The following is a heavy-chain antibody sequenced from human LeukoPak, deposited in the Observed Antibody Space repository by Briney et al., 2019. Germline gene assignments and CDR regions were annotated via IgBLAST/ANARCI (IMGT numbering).Heavy chain of an antibody. CDR2: IWYDGSNK. J-gene: IGHJ4*02. CDR1: GFTFSSYG. CDR3: AKDISRYSYGWAFDY. D-gene: IGHD5-18*01. Sequence: GGSLRLSCAASGFTFSSYGMHWVRQAPGKGLEWVAVIWYDGSNKYYADSVKGRFTISRDNSKNTLCLQMNSLRAEDTAVYYCAKDISRYSYGWAFDYWGQGTLVTVSS. V-gene: IGHV3-33*06.